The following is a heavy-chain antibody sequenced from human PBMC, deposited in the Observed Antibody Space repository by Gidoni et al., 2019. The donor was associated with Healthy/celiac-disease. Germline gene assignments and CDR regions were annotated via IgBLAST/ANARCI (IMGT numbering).Heavy chain of an antibody. CDR1: GFTFADYA. CDR3: AKGPTYYYDSSGYYFDY. J-gene: IGHJ4*02. D-gene: IGHD3-22*01. V-gene: IGHV3-9*01. Sequence: EVQLVESGGGLVQPGRSLRLSCAASGFTFADYAMHWVRQAPGKGLEWVSGISWNSGSIGYADSVKGRFTISRDNAKNSLYLQMNSLRAEDTALYYCAKGPTYYYDSSGYYFDYWGQGTLVTVSS. CDR2: ISWNSGSI.